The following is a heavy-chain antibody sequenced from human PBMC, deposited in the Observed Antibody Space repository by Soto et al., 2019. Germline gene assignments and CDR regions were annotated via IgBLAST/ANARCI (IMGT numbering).Heavy chain of an antibody. CDR3: ARDRVGDGAYSLDF. J-gene: IGHJ4*02. CDR2: LLTTGVT. Sequence: DVHLVESGGGLIQPGGSLGVSCAASGLGGDKLGWVRQAPGKGLEWVALLLTTGVTQYADSVKGRFSVSRDSSKNTQYLQMSSLTVDDTAVYYCARDRVGDGAYSLDFWAQGVLVSVSS. D-gene: IGHD3-10*01. V-gene: IGHV3-53*01. CDR1: GLGGDK.